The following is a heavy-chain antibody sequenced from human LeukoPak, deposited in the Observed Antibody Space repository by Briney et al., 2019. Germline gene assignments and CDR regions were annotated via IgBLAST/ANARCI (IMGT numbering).Heavy chain of an antibody. CDR1: GITFSDHY. CDR2: LSSGGDSI. CDR3: ASGSYGSGFYYFYYMDV. D-gene: IGHD3-10*01. V-gene: IGHV3-11*04. Sequence: GGSLRLSCAASGITFSDHYMSWIRQAPGKVLEWLSYLSSGGDSIYYADSVKGRFTISRDNAKNSVSLQMNSLRAEDTAGYYCASGSYGSGFYYFYYMDVWGKGTTVTVSS. J-gene: IGHJ6*03.